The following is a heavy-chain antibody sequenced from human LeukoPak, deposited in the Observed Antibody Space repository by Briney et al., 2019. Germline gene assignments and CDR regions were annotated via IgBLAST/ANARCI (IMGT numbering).Heavy chain of an antibody. CDR3: AKGLPYSGYAYWFDP. CDR2: VIGSGGST. V-gene: IGHV3-23*01. CDR1: GFTFSSYA. J-gene: IGHJ5*02. D-gene: IGHD5-12*01. Sequence: PGGSRRLACAASGFTFSSYAMGCVRQAAGELRGWVSAVIGSGGSTYYADYVKGPFNIPRNSSKNTLYLQMNSLRADDTAVYYCAKGLPYSGYAYWFDPWGQGPLVTVSS.